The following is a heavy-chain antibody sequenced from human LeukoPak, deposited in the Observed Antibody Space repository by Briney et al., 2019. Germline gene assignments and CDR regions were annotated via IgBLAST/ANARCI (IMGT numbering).Heavy chain of an antibody. Sequence: ETLSLTCTVSGYSISSGYYWGWIRQPPGKGLEWIGSIYHSGSTYYNPSLKSRVTISVDTSKNQFSLKLSSVTAADTAVYYCARARDSSGSPNWFDPWGQGTLVTVSS. CDR3: ARARDSSGSPNWFDP. CDR1: GYSISSGYY. J-gene: IGHJ5*02. CDR2: IYHSGST. V-gene: IGHV4-38-2*02. D-gene: IGHD3-22*01.